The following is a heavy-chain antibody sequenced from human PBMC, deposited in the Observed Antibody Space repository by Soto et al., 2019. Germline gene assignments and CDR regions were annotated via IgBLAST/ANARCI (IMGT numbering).Heavy chain of an antibody. CDR2: ISSTTNYI. CDR1: GFTFTRYS. J-gene: IGHJ4*02. V-gene: IGHV3-21*01. Sequence: TGGSLRLSCAASGFTFTRYSMNWVRQAPGKGLEWVSSISSTTNYIYYADSMKGRFTVSRDNAKNSVYLEMNSLSAEDTALYYCARESEDLTSNFDYWGQGTLVTV. CDR3: ARESEDLTSNFDY.